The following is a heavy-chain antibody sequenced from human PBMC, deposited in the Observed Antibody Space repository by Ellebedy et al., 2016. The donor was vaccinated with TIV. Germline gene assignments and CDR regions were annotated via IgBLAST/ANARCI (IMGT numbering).Heavy chain of an antibody. J-gene: IGHJ3*01. CDR2: LSSYNGNT. Sequence: AASVKVSCKASGYTFISYGISWVRQAPGRGLEWMGWLSSYNGNTKYAQKFQGRVTMTTDTSTSTTYMELRGLRSYDTALYHCARIGGGVSGTSFDVWGQGTIVTVSS. V-gene: IGHV1-18*04. CDR3: ARIGGGVSGTSFDV. CDR1: GYTFISYG. D-gene: IGHD3-16*01.